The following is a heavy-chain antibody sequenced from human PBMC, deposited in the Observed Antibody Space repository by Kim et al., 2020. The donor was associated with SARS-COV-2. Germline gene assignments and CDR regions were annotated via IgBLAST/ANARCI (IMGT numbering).Heavy chain of an antibody. CDR2: ISGNSGST. CDR3: AKSRAGGYYGSGTYGVRDF. CDR1: GFTFSNYA. Sequence: GGSLRLSCAASGFTFSNYAMNWVRQAPGKGLEWVSSISGNSGSTYSADSVKGRFPISRDNPKNTLYLQMNSLRAEDTAVYYCAKSRAGGYYGSGTYGVRDFWGQGTLVTVSS. D-gene: IGHD3-10*01. J-gene: IGHJ4*02. V-gene: IGHV3-23*01.